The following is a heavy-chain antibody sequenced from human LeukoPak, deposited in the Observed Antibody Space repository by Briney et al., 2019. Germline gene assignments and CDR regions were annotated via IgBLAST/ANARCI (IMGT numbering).Heavy chain of an antibody. CDR1: GFTFSSYA. J-gene: IGHJ6*02. V-gene: IGHV3-30*04. Sequence: GRSLRLSCPASGFTFSSYAMHWVRQAPGKGLEWVAVISYDGSNKYYADSVKGRFTISRDNSKNTLYLQMNSLRAEDTTVYYCARGPTTRGYYYYYGMDVWGQGTTVTVSS. CDR3: ARGPTTRGYYYYYGMDV. CDR2: ISYDGSNK. D-gene: IGHD4-11*01.